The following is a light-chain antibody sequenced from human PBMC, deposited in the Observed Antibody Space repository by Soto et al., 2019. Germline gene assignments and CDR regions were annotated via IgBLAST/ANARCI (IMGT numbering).Light chain of an antibody. Sequence: QSALTQPASVSGSPGQSITISCTGTSSDVVNDLLVSWYQQQPGKAPKLMIYEGTKRPAGVSDRFSGSKSGNTASLTISGLQAEDEADYYCSSNAGSNNLVFGGGTKVTVL. CDR1: SSDVVNDLL. CDR2: EGT. V-gene: IGLV2-23*01. CDR3: SSNAGSNNLV. J-gene: IGLJ2*01.